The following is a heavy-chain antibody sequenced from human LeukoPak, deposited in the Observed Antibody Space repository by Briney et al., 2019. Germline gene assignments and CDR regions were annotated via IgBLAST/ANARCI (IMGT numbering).Heavy chain of an antibody. D-gene: IGHD3-22*01. CDR3: ARGGHYYDSSGYEAVIDI. CDR1: GYTFTSYD. J-gene: IGHJ3*02. V-gene: IGHV1-8*01. CDR2: MNPNSGNT. Sequence: ASVKVSCKASGYTFTSYDINWVGQATGQGLEWMGWMNPNSGNTGYAQKFQGRVTMTRNTSLSTAYMELSRLRSEDMAVYYCARGGHYYDSSGYEAVIDIWGQGTMVTVSS.